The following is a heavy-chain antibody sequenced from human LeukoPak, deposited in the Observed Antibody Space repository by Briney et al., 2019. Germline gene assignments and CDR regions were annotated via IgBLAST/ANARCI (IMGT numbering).Heavy chain of an antibody. CDR2: ISDSGGST. D-gene: IGHD2-15*01. J-gene: IGHJ4*02. V-gene: IGHV3-23*01. CDR3: AKSGYCSGGNCFAWVDY. CDR1: GFTFSSYA. Sequence: PGGSLRLSCAASGFTFSSYAMSWVRQAPGKGLEWVSGISDSGGSTYYADSVKGRLTISRDNFKDTLYLQMSSLRAEDTAVYYCAKSGYCSGGNCFAWVDYWGQGTLVTVSS.